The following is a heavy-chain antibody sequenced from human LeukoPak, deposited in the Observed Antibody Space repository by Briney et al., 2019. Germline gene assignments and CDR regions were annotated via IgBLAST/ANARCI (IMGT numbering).Heavy chain of an antibody. J-gene: IGHJ5*02. CDR1: GFTFSDYY. CDR2: IYHSGST. CDR3: ARGLGGAPTTVLS. D-gene: IGHD4-17*01. V-gene: IGHV4-38-2*01. Sequence: GSLRLSCAASGFTFSDYYMSWIRQAPGKGLEWIGSIYHSGSTYYNPSLKSRVTISVDTSKNQFSLKLSSVTAADTAVYYCARGLGGAPTTVLSWGQGTLVTVSS.